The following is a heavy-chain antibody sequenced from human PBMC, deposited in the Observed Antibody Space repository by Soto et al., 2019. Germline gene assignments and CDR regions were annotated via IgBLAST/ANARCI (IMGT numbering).Heavy chain of an antibody. CDR3: ASGLRLGELSSHPFDY. Sequence: LRLSCAASGFTFDDYAMHWVRQAPGKGLEWVSGISWNSGSIGYADSVKGRFTISRDNAKNSLYLQMNSLRAEDTALYYCASGLRLGELSSHPFDYWGQGTLVTVSS. CDR1: GFTFDDYA. CDR2: ISWNSGSI. D-gene: IGHD3-16*02. J-gene: IGHJ4*02. V-gene: IGHV3-9*01.